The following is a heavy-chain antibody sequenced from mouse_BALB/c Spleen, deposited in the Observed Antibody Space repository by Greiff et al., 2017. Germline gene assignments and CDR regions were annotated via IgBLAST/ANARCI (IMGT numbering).Heavy chain of an antibody. CDR1: GFNIKDPY. J-gene: IGHJ3*01. V-gene: IGHV14-3*02. Sequence: VQPKESGAELVKPGASVKLSCTASGFNIKDPYMHRVKQRPEQGLEWIGRIDPANGNTKYDPKFQGKATITADTSSNTAYLQLSSLTSEDTAVYYCARGGNYGGFAYWGQGTLVTVSA. D-gene: IGHD2-1*01. CDR3: ARGGNYGGFAY. CDR2: IDPANGNT.